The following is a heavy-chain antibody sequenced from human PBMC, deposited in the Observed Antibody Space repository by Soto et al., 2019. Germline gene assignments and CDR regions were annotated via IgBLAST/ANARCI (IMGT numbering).Heavy chain of an antibody. CDR1: GFTFSSYA. Sequence: GSLRLSCAASGFTFSSYAMSWVRQAPGKGLEWVSAISGSGGSTYYADSVKGRFTISRDNSKNTLYLQMNSLRAEGTAVYYCAKSLMAGSTSTLFAYWGQGTLVPVS. D-gene: IGHD6-6*01. CDR2: ISGSGGST. CDR3: AKSLMAGSTSTLFAY. V-gene: IGHV3-23*01. J-gene: IGHJ4*02.